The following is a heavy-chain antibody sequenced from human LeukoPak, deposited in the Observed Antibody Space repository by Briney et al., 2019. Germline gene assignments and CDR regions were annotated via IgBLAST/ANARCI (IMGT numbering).Heavy chain of an antibody. D-gene: IGHD3-9*01. Sequence: SETLSLTCAVYGGSFSGYYWNWIRQPPGKGLEWIGEINHSGSTNYNPSLKSRVTISVDTSKNLFSLKLSSVTAADTAVYYCARRPNYDILTGPYYYYYYMDVWGKGTMVTISS. J-gene: IGHJ6*03. CDR2: INHSGST. CDR3: ARRPNYDILTGPYYYYYYMDV. V-gene: IGHV4-34*01. CDR1: GGSFSGYY.